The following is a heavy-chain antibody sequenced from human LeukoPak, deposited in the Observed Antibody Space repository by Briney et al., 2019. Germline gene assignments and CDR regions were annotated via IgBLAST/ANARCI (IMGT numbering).Heavy chain of an antibody. Sequence: ASVKVSCKASGYTFTSYGISWVRQAPGQGLEWMGWISAYNGNTNYAQKLQGRVTMTTDTSTSTAYMELRSLRSDDTAVYCCARDKGSGYDDYFDYWGQGTLVTVSS. CDR3: ARDKGSGYDDYFDY. J-gene: IGHJ4*02. CDR1: GYTFTSYG. V-gene: IGHV1-18*01. D-gene: IGHD5-12*01. CDR2: ISAYNGNT.